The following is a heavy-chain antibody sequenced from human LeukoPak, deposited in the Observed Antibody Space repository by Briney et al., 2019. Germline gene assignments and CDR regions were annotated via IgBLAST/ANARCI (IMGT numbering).Heavy chain of an antibody. Sequence: SETLSLTCAVYGGSFRGYYWSWIRQPPGKALEWIGEINHSGSTNHNPSLESRVTVSVDTSKSQFSLRLSSVTAADTAVYYCARGGLDTKRGGYFDFWGQGILVTVSS. CDR1: GGSFRGYY. CDR2: INHSGST. D-gene: IGHD5-18*01. CDR3: ARGGLDTKRGGYFDF. V-gene: IGHV4-34*01. J-gene: IGHJ4*02.